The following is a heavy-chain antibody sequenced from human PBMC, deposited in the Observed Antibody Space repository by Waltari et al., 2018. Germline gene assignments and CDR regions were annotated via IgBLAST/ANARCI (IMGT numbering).Heavy chain of an antibody. CDR1: GYTFTSYA. V-gene: IGHV1-3*03. J-gene: IGHJ4*02. CDR3: ARGVGWFGELHFDY. CDR2: INAGNGNT. D-gene: IGHD3-10*01. Sequence: QVQLVQSGAEVKKPGASVKVSCKASGYTFTSYAMHWVRQAPGQRLEWMGWINAGNGNTKYSQEVQGRVTITRDTSASTAYMELSSLRSEDRAVYYCARGVGWFGELHFDYWGQGTLVTVSS.